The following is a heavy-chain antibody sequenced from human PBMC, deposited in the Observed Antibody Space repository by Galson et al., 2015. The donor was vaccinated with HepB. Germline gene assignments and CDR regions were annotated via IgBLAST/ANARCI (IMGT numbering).Heavy chain of an antibody. CDR2: IKSKTDGGTT. D-gene: IGHD5-18*01. J-gene: IGHJ4*02. Sequence: SLRLSCAASGFTFSNAWMSWVRQAPGKGLEWVGRIKSKTDGGTTDYAAPVKGRFTISRDDSKNTLYLQMNSLKTEDTAVYYCTTDTLDTARTHFDYWGQGTLVTVSS. CDR1: GFTFSNAW. CDR3: TTDTLDTARTHFDY. V-gene: IGHV3-15*01.